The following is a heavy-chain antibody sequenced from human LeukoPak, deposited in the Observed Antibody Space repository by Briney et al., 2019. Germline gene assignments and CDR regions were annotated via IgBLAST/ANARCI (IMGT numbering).Heavy chain of an antibody. Sequence: PGGSLRLSCAASGFTVSSNYMSWVRQAPGKGLEWVSAIYSGGSTYYADSVKGRFTISRDNSKNTLYLQMNSLRAEDTAVYYCARDRRLTGDDYWGQGTLVTVSS. D-gene: IGHD7-27*01. V-gene: IGHV3-66*02. CDR3: ARDRRLTGDDY. CDR2: IYSGGST. J-gene: IGHJ4*02. CDR1: GFTVSSNY.